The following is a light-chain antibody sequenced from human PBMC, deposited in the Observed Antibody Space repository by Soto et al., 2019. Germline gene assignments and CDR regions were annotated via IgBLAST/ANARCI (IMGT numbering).Light chain of an antibody. V-gene: IGKV1-39*01. CDR3: QQSHSDSLT. CDR1: QSITRH. Sequence: DIQMTQSPSSLSASVGDRVTITCRASQSITRHLNWYQQKPGKAPTVLIYAASSLQSGVPSRFSGGGYGTDFTLTISSLQPEDIATYYCQQSHSDSLTFGGGTKVEIK. J-gene: IGKJ4*01. CDR2: AAS.